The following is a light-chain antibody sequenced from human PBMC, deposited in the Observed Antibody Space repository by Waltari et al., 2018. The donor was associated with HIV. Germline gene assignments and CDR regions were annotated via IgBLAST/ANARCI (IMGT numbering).Light chain of an antibody. CDR3: CSYVGSGYV. V-gene: IGLV3-21*02. CDR1: NIGSKS. Sequence: SYLVTQPPSVSVAPGQTASIPCGGKNIGSKSVHWYQQKPGQAPVLVVYDDTDRPSGIPERFSGSNSGNTATLTISKVEAGDEADYYCCSYVGSGYVFGTGTKVTVL. J-gene: IGLJ1*01. CDR2: DDT.